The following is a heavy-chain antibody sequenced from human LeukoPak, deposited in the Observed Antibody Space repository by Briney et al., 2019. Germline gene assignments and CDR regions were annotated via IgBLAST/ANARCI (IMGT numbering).Heavy chain of an antibody. CDR1: GFTFRSYY. V-gene: IGHV3-23*01. D-gene: IGHD1-1*01. Sequence: GGFLRLSCVASGFTFRSYYMTWVRQAPGKGLEWVSGISGSGGNTDYADSVKGRFTISRDSSENTLYLQMNSLRAEDTAVYYCAREVQLERLDAFDIWGQGTMVTVSS. CDR2: ISGSGGNT. J-gene: IGHJ3*02. CDR3: AREVQLERLDAFDI.